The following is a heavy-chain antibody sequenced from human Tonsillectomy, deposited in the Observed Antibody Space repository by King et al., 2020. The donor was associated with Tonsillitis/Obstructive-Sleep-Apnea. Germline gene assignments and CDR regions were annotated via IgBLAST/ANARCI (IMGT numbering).Heavy chain of an antibody. Sequence: VQLVESGGGLVKPGGSLRLSCAASGFTFSNAWMNWVRQAPGKGLEWAGRIKSKTDGGTTDYAAPVKGRFTISRDDSKNTLYLKMNSLKTEDTDVYYCTTDGKIVGAKGFGYWGQGTLVTVSS. CDR2: IKSKTDGGTT. J-gene: IGHJ4*02. CDR3: TTDGKIVGAKGFGY. D-gene: IGHD1-26*01. CDR1: GFTFSNAW. V-gene: IGHV3-15*07.